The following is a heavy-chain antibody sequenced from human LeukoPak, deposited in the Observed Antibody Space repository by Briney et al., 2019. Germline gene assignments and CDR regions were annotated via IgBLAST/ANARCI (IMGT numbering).Heavy chain of an antibody. CDR3: TLDLVAVTRRDFDY. V-gene: IGHV3-48*01. D-gene: IGHD2-15*01. CDR1: GFTFSSYS. CDR2: ISSSSSTI. J-gene: IGHJ4*02. Sequence: GGSLRLSCAASGFTFSSYSMNWVRQAPGKGLEWVSYISSSSSTIYYADSVKGRFTISRDNAKNSLYLQMNSLRAEDTAVYYCTLDLVAVTRRDFDYWGQGTLVTVSS.